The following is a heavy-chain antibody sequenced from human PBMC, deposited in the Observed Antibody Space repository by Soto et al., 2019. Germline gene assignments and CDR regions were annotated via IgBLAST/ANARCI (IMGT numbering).Heavy chain of an antibody. V-gene: IGHV3-7*01. CDR3: ARDRYCSGGSCWSNFDY. J-gene: IGHJ4*02. CDR2: IKQDGSEK. CDR1: GFTFSNYW. D-gene: IGHD2-15*01. Sequence: EVQLVESGGGLVQPGGSLRLSCAASGFTFSNYWMSWVRQAPGKGLEWVASIKQDGSEKYYVDSVKGRFTISRDNAKNSLYLQMNSLRAEDTAVYYCARDRYCSGGSCWSNFDYWGQGTLVTVSS.